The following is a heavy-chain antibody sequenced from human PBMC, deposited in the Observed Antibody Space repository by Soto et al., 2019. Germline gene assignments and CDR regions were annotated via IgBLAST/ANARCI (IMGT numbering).Heavy chain of an antibody. J-gene: IGHJ4*02. CDR3: ARGSSAWHLEY. CDR2: VSFDGSNE. CDR1: GFTFSSYA. V-gene: IGHV3-30-3*01. Sequence: VQLVESGGGVVQPGRSLRLSCAASGFTFSSYALHWVRQSPGKGLEWVAVVSFDGSNEYYADSVTGRFPISRDNSKSTLYLQMNSLRAEDTAVYYCARGSSAWHLEYWGQGSLVTVSS. D-gene: IGHD6-19*01.